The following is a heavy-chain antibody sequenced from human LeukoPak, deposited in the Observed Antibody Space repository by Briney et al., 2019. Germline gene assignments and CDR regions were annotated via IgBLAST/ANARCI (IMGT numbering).Heavy chain of an antibody. J-gene: IGHJ4*02. CDR1: GLTFSSYA. Sequence: GGSLRLSCAASGLTFSSYAMSRVRQAPGKGLEWVSAISGSGGSTYYAASVKGRFTISRDNSKNTLYLQMNSLRAEDTAVYYCAKDPSYYYDSSGYYYFDYWGQGTLVTVSS. V-gene: IGHV3-23*01. CDR2: ISGSGGST. D-gene: IGHD3-22*01. CDR3: AKDPSYYYDSSGYYYFDY.